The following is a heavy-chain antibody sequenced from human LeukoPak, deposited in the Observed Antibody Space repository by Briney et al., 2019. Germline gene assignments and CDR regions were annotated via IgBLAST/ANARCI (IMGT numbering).Heavy chain of an antibody. D-gene: IGHD7-27*01. Sequence: GESLKISCKASGYTFGTSWIAWVRQMPGKGLEWLGIIYPSDSDTTYSPSFQGQVTISVDKSISTAYLQWSSLKASDTAMYYCARRELGILYYFDFWGQGTLVTVSS. V-gene: IGHV5-51*01. CDR2: IYPSDSDT. CDR1: GYTFGTSW. J-gene: IGHJ4*02. CDR3: ARRELGILYYFDF.